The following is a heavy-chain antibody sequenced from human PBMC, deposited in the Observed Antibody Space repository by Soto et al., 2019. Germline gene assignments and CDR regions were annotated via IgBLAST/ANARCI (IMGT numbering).Heavy chain of an antibody. V-gene: IGHV1-69*13. J-gene: IGHJ5*02. CDR1: GGTFSSYA. CDR2: IIPIFGTA. CDR3: ATDFRPYNWFDP. Sequence: SVKVSCKASGGTFSSYAISWVRQAPGQGLEWMGGIIPIFGTANYAQKFQGRVTITADESTSTAYMELSSLRSEDTAVYYCATDFRPYNWFDPWGQGTLVTVSS.